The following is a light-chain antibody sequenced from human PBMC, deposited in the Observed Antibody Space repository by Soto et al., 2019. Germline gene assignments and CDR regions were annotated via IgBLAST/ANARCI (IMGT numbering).Light chain of an antibody. V-gene: IGKV3-20*01. Sequence: TVLTQSPGTLSLSPGERATLFCRASQNLSINSLAWYQQKPGQAPRLLIYCASTRHTGIPDRFNGSGSATDFALTINRLEPEDSAVYYCQQYDGPPLSFGPGTKVNVK. CDR1: QNLSINS. J-gene: IGKJ3*01. CDR2: CAS. CDR3: QQYDGPPLS.